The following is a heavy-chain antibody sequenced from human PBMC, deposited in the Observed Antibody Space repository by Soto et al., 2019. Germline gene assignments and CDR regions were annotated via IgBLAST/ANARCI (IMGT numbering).Heavy chain of an antibody. Sequence: ASETLSLTCTVSGGSISSYYWSWIRQPPGKGLEWIGYIYYSGSTNYNPFLKSRVTISVDTSKNQFSLKLSSVTAADTAVYYCARDHYYYYYGMDVWGQGTTVTVSS. CDR1: GGSISSYY. J-gene: IGHJ6*02. CDR3: ARDHYYYYYGMDV. V-gene: IGHV4-59*01. CDR2: IYYSGST.